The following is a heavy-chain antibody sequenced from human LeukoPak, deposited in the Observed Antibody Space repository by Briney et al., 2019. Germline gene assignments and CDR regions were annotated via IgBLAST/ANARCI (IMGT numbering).Heavy chain of an antibody. V-gene: IGHV4-34*01. Sequence: PSETLSLTCGVFGVSINDYYWSWIRQSPGKGREWIGEISHTEGTRYNPSLESRVTMSVGTSENQLSLKLIVVTAADTAVYYCARIRCGHSGSVCYNHWGLGTLVTVSS. D-gene: IGHD3-9*01. CDR2: ISHTEGT. CDR3: ARIRCGHSGSVCYNH. CDR1: GVSINDYY. J-gene: IGHJ4*02.